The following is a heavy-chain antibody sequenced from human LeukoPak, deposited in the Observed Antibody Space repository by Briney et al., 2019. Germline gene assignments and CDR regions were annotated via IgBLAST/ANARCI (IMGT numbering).Heavy chain of an antibody. Sequence: SETLSLTCTVSGGSVTRGNYYWNWIRQPAGKGLEWIGRIYTNGGASYNPSLKSRVTISIDASKNQFSLKLSSVTAADTAVYYCAREPPGYWGQGILVTASS. CDR3: AREPPGY. CDR2: IYTNGGA. J-gene: IGHJ4*02. CDR1: GGSVTRGNYY. V-gene: IGHV4-61*02.